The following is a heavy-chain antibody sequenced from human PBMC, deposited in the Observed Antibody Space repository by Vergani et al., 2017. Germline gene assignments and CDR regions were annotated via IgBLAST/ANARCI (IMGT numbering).Heavy chain of an antibody. CDR1: GFTFSSYS. CDR3: VRDVRVSRT. CDR2: ISTTSDTI. J-gene: IGHJ3*01. V-gene: IGHV3-48*01. Sequence: DVQLVESGGDLVQPGGSLRLSCAASGFTFSSYSMNWVRQAPGKGLEWISYISTTSDTIYYADSVRGRFTISRDNAKNSLYLEMNSLRVEDTAVYYCVRDVRVSRTWGQGTLVAVSS.